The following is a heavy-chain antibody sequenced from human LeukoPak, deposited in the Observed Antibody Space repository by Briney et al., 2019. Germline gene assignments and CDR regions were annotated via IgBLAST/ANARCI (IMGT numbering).Heavy chain of an antibody. CDR1: GFTFSSYG. V-gene: IGHV3-30*02. CDR2: IRYDGSNK. Sequence: GGSLRLSCAASGFTFSSYGMHWVRQAPGKGLEWVAFIRYDGSNKYYADSVKGRFTISRDNSKNTLYLQMNSLRAEDTAVYYCATAYYDILTGYQDAFDIWGQGTMVTVSS. CDR3: ATAYYDILTGYQDAFDI. J-gene: IGHJ3*02. D-gene: IGHD3-9*01.